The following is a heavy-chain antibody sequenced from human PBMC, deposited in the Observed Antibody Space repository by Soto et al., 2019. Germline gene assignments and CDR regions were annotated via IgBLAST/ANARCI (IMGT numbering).Heavy chain of an antibody. CDR3: ASGCIWSGSSNYGMDV. V-gene: IGHV3-64*02. CDR2: ISSSGGST. J-gene: IGHJ6*02. CDR1: GFTFSSYA. D-gene: IGHD3-3*01. Sequence: GGSLRLSCAASGFTFSSYAMHWVRQAPGKGLEYVSAISSSGGSTYYADSVKGRFTISRDNSKNTLYLQMGSLRAEDMAVYYCASGCIWSGSSNYGMDVWGQGTMVTVSS.